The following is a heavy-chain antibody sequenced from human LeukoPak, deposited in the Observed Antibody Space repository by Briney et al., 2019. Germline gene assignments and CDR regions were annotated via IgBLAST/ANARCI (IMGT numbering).Heavy chain of an antibody. CDR2: ISYDGSNK. V-gene: IGHV3-30*18. D-gene: IGHD3-10*01. CDR1: RFSFSTYG. Sequence: PGGSLRLSCAVSRFSFSTYGMCWVRQAPGKGLEWVAVISYDGSNKYYAASVKGRFTITRHNSKNAQYLQMNSLRVEDTAVYDCAKVLSPLVWFVSGSDAFDIWGQGTMVTVSS. J-gene: IGHJ3*02. CDR3: AKVLSPLVWFVSGSDAFDI.